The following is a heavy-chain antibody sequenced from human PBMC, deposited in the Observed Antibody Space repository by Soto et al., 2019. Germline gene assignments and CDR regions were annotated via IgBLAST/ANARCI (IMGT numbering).Heavy chain of an antibody. J-gene: IGHJ6*03. CDR3: AGISVGGNYYYYMDV. CDR2: INPSRGRT. D-gene: IGHD1-26*01. V-gene: IGHV1-46*01. CDR1: GYTFTSYY. Sequence: ASGKVSCKPSGYTFTSYYMHWVRQSPGQGLEWMGIINPSRGRTNYAQKFQGRVTITADKSTSTAYMELSSMRSEDTAVYYCAGISVGGNYYYYMDVWGKGTTVTVSS.